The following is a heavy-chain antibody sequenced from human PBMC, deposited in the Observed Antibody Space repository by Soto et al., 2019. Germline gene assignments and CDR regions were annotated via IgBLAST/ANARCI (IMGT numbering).Heavy chain of an antibody. CDR2: MNPNSGNT. J-gene: IGHJ5*02. CDR1: GYTFGNND. V-gene: IGHV1-8*01. CDR3: ARMATSGTLNWFDP. Sequence: ASVKVSFKASGYTFGNNDISWVRQATGQGLEWMGWMNPNSGNTGYAQKFQGRVSMTRNTSITTAYLELSSLRSDDTAIYYCARMATSGTLNWFDPWGQGTLVTVSS.